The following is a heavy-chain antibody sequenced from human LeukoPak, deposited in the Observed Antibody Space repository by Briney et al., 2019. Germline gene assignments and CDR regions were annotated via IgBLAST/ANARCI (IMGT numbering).Heavy chain of an antibody. CDR1: GFTVSSNY. CDR3: ATLAAAFLDY. J-gene: IGHJ4*02. V-gene: IGHV3-21*01. CDR2: ISSSSSYI. Sequence: KSGGSLRLSCAASGFTVSSNYMNWVRQAPGKGLEWVSSISSSSSYIYYADSVKGRFTISRDNAKDSLYLQMNSLRAEDTAVYYCATLAAAFLDYWGQGTLVTVSS. D-gene: IGHD6-13*01.